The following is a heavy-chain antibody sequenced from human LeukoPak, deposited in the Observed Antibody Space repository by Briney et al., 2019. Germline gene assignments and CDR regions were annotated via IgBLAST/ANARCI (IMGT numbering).Heavy chain of an antibody. CDR1: GYTFISYG. J-gene: IGHJ6*04. V-gene: IGHV1-18*04. CDR2: ISADNGNT. Sequence: ASVKVSCKASGYTFISYGISWVRQAPGQGLEWMGWISADNGNTNFAHNLQGRVTMTTDTSTSTAYMELRSLKSDDTAVYYCARGHYYYGSGTTGYCMDVWGKGTTVTVSS. D-gene: IGHD3-10*01. CDR3: ARGHYYYGSGTTGYCMDV.